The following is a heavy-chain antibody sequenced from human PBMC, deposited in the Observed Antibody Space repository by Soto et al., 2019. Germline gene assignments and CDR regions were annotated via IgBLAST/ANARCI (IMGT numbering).Heavy chain of an antibody. V-gene: IGHV4-30-4*01. D-gene: IGHD5-12*01. J-gene: IGHJ5*02. CDR1: GGSISSGDYY. Sequence: SETLSLTCTVSGGSISSGDYYWSWIRQPPGKGLEWIGYIYYSGSTYYNPSLKSRVTISVDTSKNQFSLKLSSVTAADTAVYYCATQYVDIVATWFDPWGQGTLVTVSS. CDR2: IYYSGST. CDR3: ATQYVDIVATWFDP.